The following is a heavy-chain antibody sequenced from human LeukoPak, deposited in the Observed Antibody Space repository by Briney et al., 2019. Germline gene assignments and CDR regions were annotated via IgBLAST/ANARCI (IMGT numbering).Heavy chain of an antibody. CDR1: GYSISRGYY. J-gene: IGHJ4*02. Sequence: PSQTLSLTCGVSGYSISRGYYWAWIRPPPGKGLEWIGTIYHTRSTYYTPSLGSRVTISVDTSKNEFSLNLNSVTAADTAVYYCARAGWIITSGIDYWGQGALVTVSS. V-gene: IGHV4-38-2*01. CDR2: IYHTRST. D-gene: IGHD3-10*01. CDR3: ARAGWIITSGIDY.